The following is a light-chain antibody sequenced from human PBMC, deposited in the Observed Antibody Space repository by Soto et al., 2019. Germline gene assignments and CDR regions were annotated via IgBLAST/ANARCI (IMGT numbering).Light chain of an antibody. V-gene: IGKV3-15*01. CDR1: QRVSRN. J-gene: IGKJ1*01. CDR2: DAS. CDR3: QQYNNWPPWT. Sequence: KEMRQRRSTLSVSPGERATLSCRASQRVSRNLAWYQQKPGQAPRLLIYDASTRATGIPDRFSGSGSETEFTLTISSLQSEDYAIYYCQQYNNWPPWTFGQGTKVDI.